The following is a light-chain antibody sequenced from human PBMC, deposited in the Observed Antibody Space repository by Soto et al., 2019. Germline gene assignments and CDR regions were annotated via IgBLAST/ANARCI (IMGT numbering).Light chain of an antibody. CDR2: CAS. Sequence: DIVMTQSPDSLAVSLGEWATINCKSSQSVLYSSNNKNYLAWYQQKPGQPPKLLIYCASTRESGVPDRFSGSGSGTDFTLTISGLQAEDVAVYYCQQYYSTPRTFGQGTKVEIK. J-gene: IGKJ1*01. V-gene: IGKV4-1*01. CDR1: QSVLYSSNNKNY. CDR3: QQYYSTPRT.